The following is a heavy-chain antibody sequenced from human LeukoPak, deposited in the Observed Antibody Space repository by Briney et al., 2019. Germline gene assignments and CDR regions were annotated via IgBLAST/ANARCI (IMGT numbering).Heavy chain of an antibody. CDR2: ISYDGSNK. J-gene: IGHJ4*02. Sequence: GGSLRLSCAASGFTFSSYGIHWVRQAPGKGLEWLAVISYDGSNKYYADSVKGRFTISRDNPKNTLYLEMNSLKAEDTAVYYCAKRGGSYFDYWGQGTLVTVSS. CDR1: GFTFSSYG. CDR3: AKRGGSYFDY. V-gene: IGHV3-30*18. D-gene: IGHD1-26*01.